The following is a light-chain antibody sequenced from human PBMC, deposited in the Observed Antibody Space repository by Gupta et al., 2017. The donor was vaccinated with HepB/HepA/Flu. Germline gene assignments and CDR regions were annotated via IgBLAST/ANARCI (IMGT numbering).Light chain of an antibody. CDR1: QSLLYGSTNKNY. V-gene: IGKV4-1*01. CDR3: HQYYSLPYT. Sequence: DIVMTQSPHSLAVSLGERATINCRSSQSLLYGSTNKNYLAWYQQKPGQPPKLHFYWASTRESGVPDRFIGSGSGTDFTLTISSLQAEDVAAYYCHQYYSLPYTFGQGTKLEIK. CDR2: WAS. J-gene: IGKJ2*01.